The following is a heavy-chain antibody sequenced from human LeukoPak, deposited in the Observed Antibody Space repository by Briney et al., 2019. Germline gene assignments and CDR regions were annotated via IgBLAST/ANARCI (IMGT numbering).Heavy chain of an antibody. CDR3: ARTTTYYYDSSGYYWSYYFDY. CDR2: ISGSGDDT. D-gene: IGHD3-22*01. J-gene: IGHJ4*02. Sequence: GRSLRLSCAASGFTFSSYAMHWVRQAPGKGLEWVSTISGSGDDTWYADSVKGRFTISRDNSKNTLYLEMNSLRAEDTAVYYCARTTTYYYDSSGYYWSYYFDYWGQGTLVTVSS. V-gene: IGHV3-23*01. CDR1: GFTFSSYA.